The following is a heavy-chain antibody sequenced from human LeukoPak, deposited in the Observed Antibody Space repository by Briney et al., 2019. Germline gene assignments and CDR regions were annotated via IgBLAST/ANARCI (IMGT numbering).Heavy chain of an antibody. D-gene: IGHD3-9*01. CDR2: ISSSSSTI. V-gene: IGHV3-48*04. Sequence: GGSLRFSCAASGFTFSSYSMNWVRQAPGKGLEWVSYISSSSSTIYYADSVKGRFTISRDNAKNSLYLQMNSLRAEDTAVYYCARGEYRYDILTGYYPPGYWGQGTLVTVSS. J-gene: IGHJ4*02. CDR3: ARGEYRYDILTGYYPPGY. CDR1: GFTFSSYS.